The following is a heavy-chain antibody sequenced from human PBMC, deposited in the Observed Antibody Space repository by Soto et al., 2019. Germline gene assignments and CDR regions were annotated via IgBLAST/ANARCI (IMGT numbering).Heavy chain of an antibody. V-gene: IGHV4-39*07. CDR3: ARGLQYPTSDY. CDR1: GGSISSSSYY. D-gene: IGHD4-4*01. CDR2: VYYSGST. J-gene: IGHJ4*02. Sequence: PSATLSLTCTVSGGSISSSSYYWGWIRQPPGKGLEWIGSVYYSGSTYYNPSLKSRVTISVDTSKNQFSLKLSSVTAAETAVYYCARGLQYPTSDYWGQGTLVTASS.